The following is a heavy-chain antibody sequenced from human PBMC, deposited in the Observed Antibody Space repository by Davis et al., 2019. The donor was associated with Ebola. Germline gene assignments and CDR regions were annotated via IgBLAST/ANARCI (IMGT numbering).Heavy chain of an antibody. CDR2: INSDGSST. CDR3: AREPYDIHDLYYYYAMDV. J-gene: IGHJ6*04. V-gene: IGHV3-74*01. D-gene: IGHD3-9*01. Sequence: HTGGSLRLSCAASGFTLSSYWMHWVRQTPGKGLVWVSRINSDGSSTSYADSVKGRFTLSIDNSKNTLYLQMNSLRAEDTAVYYCAREPYDIHDLYYYYAMDVWGKGTTVTVSS. CDR1: GFTLSSYW.